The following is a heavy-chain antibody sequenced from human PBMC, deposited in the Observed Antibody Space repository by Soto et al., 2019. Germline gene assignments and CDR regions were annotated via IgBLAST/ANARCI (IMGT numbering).Heavy chain of an antibody. V-gene: IGHV4-30-4*01. CDR2: IYYSGST. D-gene: IGHD3-3*01. J-gene: IGHJ6*02. CDR1: GGSISSGDYY. CDR3: AREHYDFWSGLLGGMDV. Sequence: PSETLSLTCTVSGGSISSGDYYWSWIRQPPGKGLEWIGYIYYSGSTYYNPSLKSRGTISVDTSKNQFSLKLSSVTAADTAVYYCAREHYDFWSGLLGGMDVWGQGTTVTVAS.